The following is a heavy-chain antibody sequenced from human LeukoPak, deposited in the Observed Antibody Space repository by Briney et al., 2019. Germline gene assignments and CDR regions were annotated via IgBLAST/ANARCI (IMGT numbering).Heavy chain of an antibody. CDR2: IKQDGSEK. D-gene: IGHD3-10*01. Sequence: GGSLRLSCAASGFTFSSYEMNWVRQAPGKGLEWVANIKQDGSEKYYVDSVKGRFTISRDNAKNSLYLQMNSLRAEDTAVYYCASRSYGSGSLFDYWGQGTLVTVSS. V-gene: IGHV3-7*01. CDR3: ASRSYGSGSLFDY. J-gene: IGHJ4*02. CDR1: GFTFSSYE.